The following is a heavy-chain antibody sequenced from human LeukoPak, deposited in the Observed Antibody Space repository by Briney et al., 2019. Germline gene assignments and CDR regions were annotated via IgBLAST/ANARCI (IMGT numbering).Heavy chain of an antibody. D-gene: IGHD5-24*01. CDR2: IYYSGST. CDR3: ARRRDGYSYFDY. V-gene: IGHV4-39*01. Sequence: SETLSLTCTVSGGSISSSSYYWGWIRQPPGKGLEWIGSIYYSGSTYYNPSLKSRVTISVDTSKNQFSLKLSSVTAADTAVYYCARRRDGYSYFDYWGQGTLVTVSS. CDR1: GGSISSSSYY. J-gene: IGHJ4*02.